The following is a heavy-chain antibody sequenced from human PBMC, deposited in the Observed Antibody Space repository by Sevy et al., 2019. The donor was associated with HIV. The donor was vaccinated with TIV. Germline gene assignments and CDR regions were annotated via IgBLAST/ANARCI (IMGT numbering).Heavy chain of an antibody. CDR3: SRRVYDTTGYPQYYFDY. CDR2: IYPDDSGV. Sequence: GESLKISCKGSGYRFTSYWIAWVRQVPGKGLEWLGIIYPDDSGVRYSPSLQGPVTISVDKSISTAYLQWSSLKASDTAMYFCSRRVYDTTGYPQYYFDYWGRGTLVTVSS. D-gene: IGHD3-22*01. J-gene: IGHJ4*02. V-gene: IGHV5-51*01. CDR1: GYRFTSYW.